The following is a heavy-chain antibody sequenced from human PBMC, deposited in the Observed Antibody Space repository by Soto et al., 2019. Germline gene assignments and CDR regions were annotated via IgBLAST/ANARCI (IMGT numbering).Heavy chain of an antibody. V-gene: IGHV3-23*01. CDR1: GFSFSSYA. J-gene: IGHJ4*02. D-gene: IGHD2-2*01. CDR2: ITGNGDTT. CDR3: AKQSSSSRYASIDY. Sequence: PGGSLRLSCASSGFSFSSYAMSWVRQAPGKGLEWVAVITGNGDTTDYADSVKGRFTIPRDNSKDTLYLQMSSLRAEDAATYFCAKQSSSSRYASIDYWGQGALVTVSS.